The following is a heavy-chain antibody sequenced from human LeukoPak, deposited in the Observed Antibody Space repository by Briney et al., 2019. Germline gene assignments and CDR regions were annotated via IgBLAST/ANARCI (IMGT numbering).Heavy chain of an antibody. J-gene: IGHJ5*02. CDR2: MNPNSGNT. V-gene: IGHV1-8*01. CDR1: GYTFTSYD. CDR3: ARGIVRRLWFGELLKGGSRNWFDP. D-gene: IGHD3-10*01. Sequence: GASVKVSCKASGYTFTSYDINWVRQATGQGLEWMGWMNPNSGNTGYAQKFQGRATMTRNTSISTAYMELSSLRSEDTAVYCCARGIVRRLWFGELLKGGSRNWFDPWGQGTLVTVSS.